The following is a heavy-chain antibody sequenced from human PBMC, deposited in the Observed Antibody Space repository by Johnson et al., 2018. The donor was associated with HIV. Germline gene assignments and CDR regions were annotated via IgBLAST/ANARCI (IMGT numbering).Heavy chain of an antibody. CDR2: IKQDGSEK. CDR3: ARDQTGVTTI. CDR1: GFTVSNNY. Sequence: VQLVESGGGLVQPGGSLRLSCATSGFTVSNNYMSWVRQAPGKGLEWVANIKQDGSEKYYVDSVKGRFTISRDNAKNSLYLQMNSLRAEDTAVYYCARDQTGVTTIWGQGTMVTVSS. V-gene: IGHV3-7*01. D-gene: IGHD7-27*01. J-gene: IGHJ3*02.